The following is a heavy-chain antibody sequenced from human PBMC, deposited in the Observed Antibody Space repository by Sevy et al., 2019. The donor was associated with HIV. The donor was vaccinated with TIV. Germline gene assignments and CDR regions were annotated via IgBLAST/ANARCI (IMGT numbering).Heavy chain of an antibody. CDR1: GLTFSSYG. CDR3: AKYIIRDGYNYWYFHH. Sequence: GGSLRLSCAASGLTFSSYGMHWVRQAPGKGLEWVAIISYDGTNKYYADSVKGRFTISRDNSKSTLYLQMNSLRAEDTAVYYCAKYIIRDGYNYWYFHHWGQGTLVTVSS. CDR2: ISYDGTNK. V-gene: IGHV3-30*18. D-gene: IGHD5-12*01. J-gene: IGHJ1*01.